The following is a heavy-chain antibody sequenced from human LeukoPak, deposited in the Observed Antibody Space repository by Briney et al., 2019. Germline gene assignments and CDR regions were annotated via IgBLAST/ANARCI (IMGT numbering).Heavy chain of an antibody. D-gene: IGHD6-13*01. J-gene: IGHJ4*02. CDR2: INPNSGGT. CDR1: GYTFTGYY. Sequence: ASVKVSCKASGYTFTGYYMHWLRQAPGQGLEWIGWINPNSGGTNYAQKFQGRVTMTRDTSISTAYMELSRLRSDDTAVYYCARVRYSSSWSHTPYYFHYWGQGTLVTVSS. V-gene: IGHV1-2*02. CDR3: ARVRYSSSWSHTPYYFHY.